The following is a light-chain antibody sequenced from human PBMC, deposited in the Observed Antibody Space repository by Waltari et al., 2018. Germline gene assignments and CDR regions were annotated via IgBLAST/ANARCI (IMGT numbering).Light chain of an antibody. CDR3: QHYVSLPVT. Sequence: EIVLTQSPGTLSLSPGERVTLSCRASQSVSRALAWYQQNPGQDPRLLSYGASNRATGIPDRFSGSGSGTDFSLIISRLEPEDFAVYYCQHYVSLPVTFGQGTKVEIK. CDR1: QSVSRA. CDR2: GAS. V-gene: IGKV3-20*01. J-gene: IGKJ1*01.